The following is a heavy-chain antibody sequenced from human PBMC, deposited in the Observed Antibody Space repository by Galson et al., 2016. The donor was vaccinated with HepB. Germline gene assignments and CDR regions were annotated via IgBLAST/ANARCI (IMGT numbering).Heavy chain of an antibody. Sequence: SLRLSCAASGFTFSSYAMSWVRQAPGKGLEWVSTIIGGGGSTYYTDSVKGRFTISRDNSKNTLYLQMNSLRAEDTAVYYCARDATSVESPRFYYWGQGTLVTVPS. V-gene: IGHV3-23*01. CDR3: ARDATSVESPRFYY. CDR1: GFTFSSYA. J-gene: IGHJ4*02. CDR2: IIGGGGST.